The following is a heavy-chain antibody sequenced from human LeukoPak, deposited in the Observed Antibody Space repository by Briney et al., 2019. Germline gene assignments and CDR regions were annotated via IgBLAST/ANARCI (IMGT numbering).Heavy chain of an antibody. CDR2: IYTSGST. CDR1: GGSISSGSYY. V-gene: IGHV4-61*02. CDR3: ARGGKRPNWFDP. J-gene: IGHJ5*02. D-gene: IGHD1-26*01. Sequence: NPSQTLSLTCTVSGGSISSGSYYWSWIRQPAGKGLEWIGRIYTSGSTNYNPSLKSRVTISVDTSKNQFSLKLSSVTAADTAVYYCARGGKRPNWFDPWGQGTLVTVSS.